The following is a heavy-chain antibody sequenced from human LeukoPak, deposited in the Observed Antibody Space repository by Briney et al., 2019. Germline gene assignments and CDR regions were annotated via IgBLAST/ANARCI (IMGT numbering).Heavy chain of an antibody. D-gene: IGHD3-9*01. V-gene: IGHV3-23*01. CDR1: GFTFSNYA. Sequence: GASLRLSCAASGFTFSNYAMSWVRQAPGKGLEWVSAITGSGGNTYYANSVKGRFTISRDNSKNTVFLQMNSLRAEDTAVYYCAKWGDYDVLTGYYVSDYWGQGTLVTVSS. CDR3: AKWGDYDVLTGYYVSDY. CDR2: ITGSGGNT. J-gene: IGHJ4*02.